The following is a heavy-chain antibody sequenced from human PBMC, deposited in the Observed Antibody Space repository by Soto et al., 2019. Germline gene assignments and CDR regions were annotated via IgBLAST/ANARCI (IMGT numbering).Heavy chain of an antibody. V-gene: IGHV1-18*01. J-gene: IGHJ4*02. CDR1: CFTLSRHC. D-gene: IGHD6-6*01. Sequence: ALVKVSRQASCFTLSRHCILWVRQAPGQGLEWMGWISAYNGNTNYAQKLQGRVTMTTDTSTSTAYMELRSLRSDDTAVYYCARDLEYSSSSELDYWGQGTLVTVSS. CDR2: ISAYNGNT. CDR3: ARDLEYSSSSELDY.